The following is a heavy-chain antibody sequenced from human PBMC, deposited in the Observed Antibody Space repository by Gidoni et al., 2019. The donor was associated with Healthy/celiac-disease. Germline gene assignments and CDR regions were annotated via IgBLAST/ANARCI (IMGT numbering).Heavy chain of an antibody. D-gene: IGHD3-22*01. J-gene: IGHJ4*02. Sequence: VQLVECGGGLVKPGGSLRLPCAASGFTLSASYMSWIRQVSGKGLEWVSYISSSGSTIYYADSVKGRFTISRDNAKNSLYLQMNSLRAEDTAVYYCARDLVPYYYDSSGHGDYWGQGTLVTVSS. CDR1: GFTLSASY. CDR2: ISSSGSTI. CDR3: ARDLVPYYYDSSGHGDY. V-gene: IGHV3-11*01.